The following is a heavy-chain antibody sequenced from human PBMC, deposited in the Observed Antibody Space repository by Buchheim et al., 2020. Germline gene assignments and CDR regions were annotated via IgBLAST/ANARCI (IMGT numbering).Heavy chain of an antibody. CDR1: GFTVSSNY. J-gene: IGHJ6*02. V-gene: IGHV3-66*01. D-gene: IGHD6-13*01. Sequence: EVQLVESGGGLVQPGGSLRLSCAASGFTVSSNYMSWVRQAPGKGLEWGSVIYSGGSTYYADSVKGRFTISRDNSKNTLYHQMNSLRAEDTAVYYCAVGSSWYGDYYYYGMDVWGQGTT. CDR2: IYSGGST. CDR3: AVGSSWYGDYYYYGMDV.